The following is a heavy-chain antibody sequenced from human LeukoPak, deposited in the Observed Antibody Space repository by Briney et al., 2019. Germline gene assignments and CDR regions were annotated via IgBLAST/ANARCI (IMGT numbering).Heavy chain of an antibody. CDR1: GGSFSGYY. Sequence: PSETLSLTCAVYGGSFSGYYWSWIRQPPGKGLEWIGYIHYSGTTNYNPSLKSRLTISLDTSRNQFSLKLRSVTTADTAVYYCARRRVYSGSGEFDFWGQGTLVTVSS. D-gene: IGHD5-12*01. V-gene: IGHV4-59*01. CDR3: ARRRVYSGSGEFDF. CDR2: IHYSGTT. J-gene: IGHJ4*02.